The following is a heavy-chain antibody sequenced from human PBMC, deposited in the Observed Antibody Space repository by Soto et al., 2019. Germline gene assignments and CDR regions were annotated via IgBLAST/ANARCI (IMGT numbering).Heavy chain of an antibody. V-gene: IGHV1-8*01. CDR3: ARGPGSWYYYYMDV. D-gene: IGHD6-13*01. CDR2: MNPNSGNT. Sequence: XSVKVSFKASGYTFTSYDINLVRHTTGQGLEWMGWMNPNSGNTGYAQKFQGRVTMTRNTSISTAYMELSSLRSEDTAVYYCARGPGSWYYYYMDVWGKGTTVTVSS. CDR1: GYTFTSYD. J-gene: IGHJ6*03.